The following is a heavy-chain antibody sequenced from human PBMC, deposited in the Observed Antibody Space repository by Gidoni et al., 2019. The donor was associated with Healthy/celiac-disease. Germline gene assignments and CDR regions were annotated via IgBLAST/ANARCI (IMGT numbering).Heavy chain of an antibody. CDR1: GFTFGYSA. CDR2: IRSKAYGGTT. D-gene: IGHD6-6*01. CDR3: TRDSRGSSSY. V-gene: IGHV3-49*03. Sequence: EVQLVESGGGLVQPGRSLSISCPASGFTFGYSAMSWFRQVPGKGLEWVGFIRSKAYGGTTEYAASVKGIFTISRDDSKSIAYLQMNSLKTEDTAVYYCTRDSRGSSSYWGQGTLVTVSS. J-gene: IGHJ4*02.